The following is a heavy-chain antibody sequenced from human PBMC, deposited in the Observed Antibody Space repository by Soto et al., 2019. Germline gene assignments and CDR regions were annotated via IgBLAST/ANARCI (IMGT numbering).Heavy chain of an antibody. J-gene: IGHJ6*02. V-gene: IGHV3-30*18. CDR2: ISYDGSNK. CDR3: AKETWSGWYYYYYGIDV. D-gene: IGHD3-3*01. CDR1: GFTFSSYG. Sequence: GGSLRLSCAASGFTFSSYGMHWVRQAPGKGLEWVAVISYDGSNKYYADSVKGRFTISRDNSKNTLYLQMNSLRAEDTAVYYCAKETWSGWYYYYYGIDVWGQGTTVTVSS.